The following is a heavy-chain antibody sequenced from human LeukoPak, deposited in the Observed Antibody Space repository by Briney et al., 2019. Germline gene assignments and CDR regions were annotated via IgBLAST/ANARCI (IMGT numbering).Heavy chain of an antibody. Sequence: GGSLRLSCAASGFTFSVYAMSWVRQAPGKGLEWVSAISGSGDNNDNTYYADSVKGQFTISRDNSKNTLYLQMSSLRAEDTAVYYCAKGLDSSGLYNLDAFDMWGQGTMVTVSS. CDR2: ISGSGDNNDNT. V-gene: IGHV3-23*01. J-gene: IGHJ3*02. D-gene: IGHD6-19*01. CDR1: GFTFSVYA. CDR3: AKGLDSSGLYNLDAFDM.